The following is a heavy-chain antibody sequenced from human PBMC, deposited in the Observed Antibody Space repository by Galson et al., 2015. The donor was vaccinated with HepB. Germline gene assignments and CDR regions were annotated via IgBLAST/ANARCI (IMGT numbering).Heavy chain of an antibody. Sequence: QSGAEVKKPGESLKISCKGSGYSFTSYWIGWVRQMPGKGLEWMGIIYPGDSDTRYGPSFQGQVTISADKSISTAYLQWSSLKASDTAMYYCARWEREGEWVATIDHWGQGTLVTVSS. D-gene: IGHD5-24*01. CDR2: IYPGDSDT. CDR1: GYSFTSYW. CDR3: ARWEREGEWVATIDH. V-gene: IGHV5-51*03. J-gene: IGHJ4*02.